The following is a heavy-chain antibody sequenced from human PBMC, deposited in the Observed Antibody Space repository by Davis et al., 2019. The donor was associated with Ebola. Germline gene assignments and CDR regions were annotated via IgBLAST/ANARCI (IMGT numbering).Heavy chain of an antibody. V-gene: IGHV1-18*01. CDR2: ISAYNGNT. CDR1: GYTLTSYG. J-gene: IGHJ6*02. D-gene: IGHD1-26*01. CDR3: AREKRGTGHNRYSGSYYRSYYGMDV. Sequence: ASVKVSCKASGYTLTSYGISWVRQASGQGLEWMGWISAYNGNTNYAQNLQGRVTMTTDTSTSTAYMELRSLRSDDTAVYYCAREKRGTGHNRYSGSYYRSYYGMDVWGQGTTVTVSS.